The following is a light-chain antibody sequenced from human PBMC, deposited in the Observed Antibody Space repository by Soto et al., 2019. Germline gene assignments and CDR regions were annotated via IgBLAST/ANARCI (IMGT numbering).Light chain of an antibody. CDR3: SSYASTSTAV. CDR1: SSDVGDYNY. J-gene: IGLJ1*01. V-gene: IGLV2-14*01. CDR2: EVN. Sequence: QSALTQPASVSGSPGQSITISCTGTSSDVGDYNYVSWYQQHPGKAPKLMIYEVNSRPSGVSNRFSGSKSGITASLTISGLQAEDEADYYCSSYASTSTAVFGTGTKLTVL.